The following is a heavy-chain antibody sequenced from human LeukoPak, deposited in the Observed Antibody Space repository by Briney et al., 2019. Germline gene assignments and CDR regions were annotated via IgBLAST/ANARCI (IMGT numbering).Heavy chain of an antibody. CDR3: ARDPPPDDNSGYLDY. V-gene: IGHV3-7*01. D-gene: IGHD3-22*01. J-gene: IGHJ4*02. Sequence: GGYLRLSCAASGFTFSNCWMTWVRQAPGMGLEWVANTKQGGSEKYYVVSVRGRITIYRDNAENSLYLNMKNLRAADVAVYYCARDPPPDDNSGYLDYWGQGTLVTVSS. CDR1: GFTFSNCW. CDR2: TKQGGSEK.